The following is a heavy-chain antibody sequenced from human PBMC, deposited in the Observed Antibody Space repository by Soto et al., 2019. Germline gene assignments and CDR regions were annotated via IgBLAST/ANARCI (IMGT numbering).Heavy chain of an antibody. CDR1: GYTFTSCV. CDR2: ISADNGNT. V-gene: IGHV1-18*01. J-gene: IGHJ4*02. Sequence: ASVKVSCKASGYTFTSCVLSWVRQAPGQGLESMGWISADNGNTNYAQKLQGRVTMTTDTSTSTAYMELRSLRSDDTAGYYCARDLAARPGSFDYWGQGTLVTVSS. D-gene: IGHD6-6*01. CDR3: ARDLAARPGSFDY.